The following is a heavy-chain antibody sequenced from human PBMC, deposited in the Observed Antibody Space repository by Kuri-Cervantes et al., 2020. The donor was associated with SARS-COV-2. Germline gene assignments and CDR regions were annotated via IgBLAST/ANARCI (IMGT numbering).Heavy chain of an antibody. CDR1: GGSLSDYY. D-gene: IGHD2-2*01. CDR3: ARRGVVPAARPGYYYYYMDV. V-gene: IGHV4-34*01. CDR2: INPTGGT. J-gene: IGHJ6*03. Sequence: QTLSLTCAVYGGSLSDYYWSWIRQPPGKGLEWIGEINPTGGTNYNPSLNSRLTISPDTSRSQFSLKLSSVTAADTAVYYCARRGVVPAARPGYYYYYMDVWGKGTTVTVSS.